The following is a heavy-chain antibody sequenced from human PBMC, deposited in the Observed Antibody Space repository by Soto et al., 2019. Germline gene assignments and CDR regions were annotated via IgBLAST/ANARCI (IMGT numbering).Heavy chain of an antibody. J-gene: IGHJ6*02. D-gene: IGHD3-10*01. V-gene: IGHV4-30-2*01. Sequence: QLQLQESGSGLVKPSQTLSLTCAVSGGSISSGGYSWSWIRQPPGKGLEWIGYIYHSGSTYYNPSLKSRVTISVDRSKNQFSLKLSSVTAAYTAVYYCASGLWFGELDYYGMDVWGQGTTVTVSS. CDR1: GGSISSGGYS. CDR3: ASGLWFGELDYYGMDV. CDR2: IYHSGST.